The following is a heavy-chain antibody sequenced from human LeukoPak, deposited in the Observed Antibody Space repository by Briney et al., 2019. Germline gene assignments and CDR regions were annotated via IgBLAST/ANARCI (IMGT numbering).Heavy chain of an antibody. J-gene: IGHJ2*01. CDR3: ARYGGDSDWYFDL. V-gene: IGHV4-28*01. D-gene: IGHD4-23*01. CDR1: GYSISSRNW. CDR2: IFYSGDT. Sequence: SDTLSLTCAVSGYSISSRNWWGWIRQPPGKGLEWIGHIFYSGDTYYSPSLKSRVTMSIDPSQNQFSLKLTSVTAVDTAVYFCARYGGDSDWYFDLWGRGTLVTVSS.